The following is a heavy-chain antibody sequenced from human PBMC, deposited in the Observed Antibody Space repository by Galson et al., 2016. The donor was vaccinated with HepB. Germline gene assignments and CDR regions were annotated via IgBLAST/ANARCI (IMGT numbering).Heavy chain of an antibody. V-gene: IGHV1-18*01. J-gene: IGHJ6*02. CDR2: ISAYNGET. CDR3: ARATPRSYTGGWYQDYFAMNV. D-gene: IGHD6-19*01. Sequence: SVKVSCKASGYTFTTYGITWVRQAPGQGLDWMGWISAYNGETNYAYKLHGRVTMTTDTSTSTAYMEPKSLRSDDTAVYYCARATPRSYTGGWYQDYFAMNVWGQGTTVIVSS. CDR1: GYTFTTYG.